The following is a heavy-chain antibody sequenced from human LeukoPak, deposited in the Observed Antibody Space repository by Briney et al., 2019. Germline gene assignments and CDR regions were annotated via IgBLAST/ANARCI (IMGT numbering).Heavy chain of an antibody. CDR3: ARAPIAAHFQH. V-gene: IGHV1-46*03. CDR2: INPSGGST. Sequence: GASVKVSCKASGYTFTSYYMRWVRQAPGQGLEWMGIINPSGGSTSYAQKFQGRVTMTRDTSTSTVYMELSSLRSEDTAVYYCARAPIAAHFQHWGQGTLVTVSS. CDR1: GYTFTSYY. D-gene: IGHD6-13*01. J-gene: IGHJ1*01.